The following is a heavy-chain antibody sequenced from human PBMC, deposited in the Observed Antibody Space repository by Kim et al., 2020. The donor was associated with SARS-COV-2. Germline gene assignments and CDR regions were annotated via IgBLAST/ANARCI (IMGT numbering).Heavy chain of an antibody. CDR3: AKDRGAATWGGFDY. J-gene: IGHJ4*02. D-gene: IGHD1-26*01. Sequence: ADSVKGRFPISRDNVKNSLYLQMNSLRPEDTAFYYCAKDRGAATWGGFDYWGQGTLVTVSS. V-gene: IGHV3-9*01.